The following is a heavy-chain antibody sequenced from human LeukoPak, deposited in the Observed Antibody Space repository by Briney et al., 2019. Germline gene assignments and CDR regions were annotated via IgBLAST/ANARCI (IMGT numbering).Heavy chain of an antibody. Sequence: GGSLTLSCVASGFNFSSYSMNWVRQAPGKGLEWLSYITTRSSAVYYADSVKGRFTTSRDNAESSLYLEMNNLGHEDTAVYYCARDMAAVTDYWGEGTPVTVSS. D-gene: IGHD3-10*01. CDR1: GFNFSSYS. J-gene: IGHJ4*02. CDR3: ARDMAAVTDY. V-gene: IGHV3-48*02. CDR2: ITTRSSAV.